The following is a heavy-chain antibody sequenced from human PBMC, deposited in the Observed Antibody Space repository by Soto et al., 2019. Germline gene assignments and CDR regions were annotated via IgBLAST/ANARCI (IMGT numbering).Heavy chain of an antibody. D-gene: IGHD1-7*01. V-gene: IGHV1-3*04. CDR1: GYTFTNNV. J-gene: IGHJ5*02. CDR3: ARDPIWTYTWNYAHLNYLDP. Sequence: ASVKVSCKASGYTFTNNVIHWLRQAPGQTLEWMGWIHTAKGNTKYSQKFEARVTLTRDTAASTAYMELNSLRSDDTAVYYCARDPIWTYTWNYAHLNYLDPWGQGTLVTVSS. CDR2: IHTAKGNT.